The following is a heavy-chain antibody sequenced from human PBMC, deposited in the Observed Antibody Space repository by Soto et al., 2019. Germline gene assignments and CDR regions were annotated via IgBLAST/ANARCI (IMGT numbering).Heavy chain of an antibody. CDR3: ARGLFPWFFDL. CDR1: GGSFSDYY. J-gene: IGHJ2*01. V-gene: IGHV4-34*01. CDR2: IYHTGST. Sequence: SETLSLTCAVYGGSFSDYYWTWIRQPPGKGLDWIGEIYHTGSTNYNPSLKSRGTITVDTSKTQFSLKLSSVTAADTAVYYCARGLFPWFFDLWGPGTLVTVSS.